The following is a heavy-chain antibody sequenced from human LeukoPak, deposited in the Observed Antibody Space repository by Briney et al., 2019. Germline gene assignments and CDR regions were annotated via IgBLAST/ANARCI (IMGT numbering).Heavy chain of an antibody. V-gene: IGHV3-30*01. CDR1: GFTFSSYA. D-gene: IGHD2-15*01. CDR2: ISYDGSNK. J-gene: IGHJ6*03. Sequence: GGSLRLSCAASGFTFSSYAMHWVRQAPGKGLEWVAVISYDGSNKYYADSVKGRFTISRDNSKNTLYLQMNSLRAEDTAVYYCARDPDFSPGWHMDVWGKGTTVTVSS. CDR3: ARDPDFSPGWHMDV.